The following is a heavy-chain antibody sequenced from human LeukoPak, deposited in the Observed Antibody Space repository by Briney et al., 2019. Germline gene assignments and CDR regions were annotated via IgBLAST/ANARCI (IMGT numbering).Heavy chain of an antibody. Sequence: SETLSLTCAVYGGSFSGYYWSWIRQPPGKGLEWIGEINHSGSTNYNPSLKSRVTISVDTSKNQFSLKLSSVTAADTAVYYCADYSRNNWFDPWGQGTLVTVSS. D-gene: IGHD6-13*01. V-gene: IGHV4-34*01. CDR2: INHSGST. CDR1: GGSFSGYY. CDR3: ADYSRNNWFDP. J-gene: IGHJ5*02.